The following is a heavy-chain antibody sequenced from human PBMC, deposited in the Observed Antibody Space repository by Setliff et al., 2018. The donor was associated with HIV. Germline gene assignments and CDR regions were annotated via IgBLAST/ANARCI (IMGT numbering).Heavy chain of an antibody. J-gene: IGHJ4*02. Sequence: PSQTLSLTCAVYGGSLSGHYWTWIRQPPGEGLEWIGEINHSGSTNYNPSLKSRVTISGDMSKNQFSLKLSSVTAADTAVYYCARQAWHSGRNGYFVDYWGQGTLVTVSS. D-gene: IGHD2-15*01. CDR3: ARQAWHSGRNGYFVDY. CDR2: INHSGST. V-gene: IGHV4-34*01. CDR1: GGSLSGHY.